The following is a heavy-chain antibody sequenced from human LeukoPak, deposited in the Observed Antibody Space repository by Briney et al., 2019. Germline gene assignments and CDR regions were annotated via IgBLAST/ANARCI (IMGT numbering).Heavy chain of an antibody. D-gene: IGHD6-13*01. CDR2: IGIVGGT. CDR1: GFTFSSYD. J-gene: IGHJ2*01. V-gene: IGHV3-13*01. Sequence: PGGSLRLSCAASGFTFSSYDMHWVRQATGKGLEWVSSIGIVGGTYYAGSVKGRFTVSRENAENSFYLQMNSLRVGDTAVYYCTRDRRIAAAGTRGDWYFDLWGRGTLVTVSS. CDR3: TRDRRIAAAGTRGDWYFDL.